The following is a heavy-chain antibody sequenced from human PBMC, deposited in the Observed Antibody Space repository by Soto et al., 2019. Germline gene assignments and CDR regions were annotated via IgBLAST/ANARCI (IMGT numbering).Heavy chain of an antibody. CDR2: ISGSGGST. D-gene: IGHD6-13*01. Sequence: PRGSLVLAWASSGFPFSTHAMDAVRQAPGKGLEWVSAISGSGGSTYYADSVNGRFTISRDNSKNTLYLQMNSLRAEDTAVYSCASNSSSWPYWGQGTMVTVSS. CDR3: ASNSSSWPY. CDR1: GFPFSTHA. J-gene: IGHJ4*02. V-gene: IGHV3-23*01.